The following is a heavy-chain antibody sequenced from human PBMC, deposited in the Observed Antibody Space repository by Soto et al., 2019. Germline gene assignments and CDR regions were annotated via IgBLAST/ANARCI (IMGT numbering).Heavy chain of an antibody. J-gene: IGHJ4*02. D-gene: IGHD3-3*01. V-gene: IGHV4-31*03. CDR1: GGSISSGGYY. CDR2: IYYSGST. CDR3: ATSKIFGVVSTDY. Sequence: SETLSLTCTVSGGSISSGGYYWSWIRQHPGKGLEWIGYIYYSGSTYYNPSLKSRVTISVDTSKNQFSLKLSSVTAADTAVYYCATSKIFGVVSTDYWGQGTMVTSPQ.